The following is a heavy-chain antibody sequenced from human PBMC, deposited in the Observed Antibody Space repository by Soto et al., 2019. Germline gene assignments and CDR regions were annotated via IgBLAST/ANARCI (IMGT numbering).Heavy chain of an antibody. CDR1: GFTFSSYS. J-gene: IGHJ4*02. D-gene: IGHD3-22*01. V-gene: IGHV3-21*02. Sequence: EVQLVESGGGLVKPGGSLRLSCAASGFTFSSYSMNWVRQAPGKGLEWVSSITGSSSYIYYADSVKGRFTISRDNAKNSLYLQMNSLRADGTAVDYCARDVYYYDSSAYWTYWGQGTLVTVSS. CDR3: ARDVYYYDSSAYWTY. CDR2: ITGSSSYI.